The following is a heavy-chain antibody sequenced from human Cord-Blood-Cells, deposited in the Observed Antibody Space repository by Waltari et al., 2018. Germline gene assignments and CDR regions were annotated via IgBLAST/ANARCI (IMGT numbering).Heavy chain of an antibody. Sequence: QVQLVQSGAEVKKPGASVKVSCKASGYPFTGYYMHWVRQAPGQGLEWMGWNNPNSGGTNYAQKFQGRVTMTRDTSISTAYMELSRLRSDDTAVYYCARASTVVTFVEIDYWGQGTLVTVSS. CDR2: NNPNSGGT. D-gene: IGHD4-17*01. V-gene: IGHV1-2*02. CDR1: GYPFTGYY. CDR3: ARASTVVTFVEIDY. J-gene: IGHJ4*02.